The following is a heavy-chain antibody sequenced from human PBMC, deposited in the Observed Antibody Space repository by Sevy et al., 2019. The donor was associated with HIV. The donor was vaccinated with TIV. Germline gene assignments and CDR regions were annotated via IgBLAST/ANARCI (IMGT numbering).Heavy chain of an antibody. D-gene: IGHD2-15*01. CDR1: GYTFTSYR. Sequence: ASMKVSCQVSGYTFTSYRIYWVRQAPGQGLEWMGWISPFNGDTNYAQKLQGRVTMITDTSTNTAYMEMRSLRSDETAVYYCARAYCSGGSCYSLAYWGQGTLVTVSS. CDR2: ISPFNGDT. CDR3: ARAYCSGGSCYSLAY. J-gene: IGHJ4*02. V-gene: IGHV1-18*01.